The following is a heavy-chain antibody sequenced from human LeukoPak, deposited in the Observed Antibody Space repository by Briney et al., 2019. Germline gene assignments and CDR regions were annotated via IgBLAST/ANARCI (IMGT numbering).Heavy chain of an antibody. Sequence: GGSLRLSCAASRFIFRSYGMHWVRQAPGKGLEWVAFIRSDGSTEYYADSVKGRFTISRDNSKNTLYLQMNSLRAEDTAVYYCAKDPGGGYNSFDYWGQGTLVTVSS. CDR1: RFIFRSYG. V-gene: IGHV3-30*02. J-gene: IGHJ4*02. D-gene: IGHD5-24*01. CDR2: IRSDGSTE. CDR3: AKDPGGGYNSFDY.